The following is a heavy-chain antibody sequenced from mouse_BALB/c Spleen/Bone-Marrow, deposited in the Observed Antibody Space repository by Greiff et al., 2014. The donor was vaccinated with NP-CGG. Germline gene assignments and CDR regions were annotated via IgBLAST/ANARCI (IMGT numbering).Heavy chain of an antibody. V-gene: IGHV5-6-5*01. Sequence: EVKLVESGGGLVKPGGSLKLSCAASGFTFSSYAMSWVRQTPEKRLEWVASISSGGSTYYPDSVKGRFTISRDNARNILYLQMSRLRSEDMAMYYCARELDGWYYFDYWGQGTTLTVSS. CDR1: GFTFSSYA. D-gene: IGHD2-3*01. CDR3: ARELDGWYYFDY. J-gene: IGHJ2*01. CDR2: ISSGGST.